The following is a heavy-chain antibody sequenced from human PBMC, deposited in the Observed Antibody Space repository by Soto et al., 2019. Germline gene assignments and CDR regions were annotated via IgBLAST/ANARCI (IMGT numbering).Heavy chain of an antibody. CDR1: GGTFSSYA. J-gene: IGHJ6*02. Sequence: QVQLVQSGAEVKKPGSSVKVSCKASGGTFSSYAISWVRQAPGQGLEWMGGIIPIFGTANYAQKFQGRVTITADEATSTAYMELSSLRSEDTAVYYCGVSHYYYYGMDVWGQGTTVTVSS. CDR3: GVSHYYYYGMDV. V-gene: IGHV1-69*12. CDR2: IIPIFGTA.